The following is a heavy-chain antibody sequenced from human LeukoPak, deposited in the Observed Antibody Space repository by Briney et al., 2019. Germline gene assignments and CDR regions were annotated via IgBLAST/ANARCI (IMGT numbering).Heavy chain of an antibody. Sequence: ASVKVSCKASGYTFTGYYMHWVRQAPGQGLEWMGWINPNSGDTNYARKFQGRVTMTRDTSISTAYMELSSLRSHDTAVYYCARASIAVGSYYFDYWGQGTLVTVSS. CDR2: INPNSGDT. D-gene: IGHD6-19*01. CDR3: ARASIAVGSYYFDY. J-gene: IGHJ4*02. V-gene: IGHV1-2*02. CDR1: GYTFTGYY.